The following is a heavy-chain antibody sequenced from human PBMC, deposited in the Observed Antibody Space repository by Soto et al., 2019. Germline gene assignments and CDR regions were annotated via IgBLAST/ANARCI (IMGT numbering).Heavy chain of an antibody. Sequence: SETLSLTCTVSGGSISSGGYYWSWIRQPPGKGLEWIGYIYYSGSTYYNPSLKSRVTISVDTSKNQFSLKLSSVTAADTAVYYCARASLGYCSSTSCRSNWFDPWGQGTLVTVSS. V-gene: IGHV4-30-4*01. D-gene: IGHD2-2*01. CDR3: ARASLGYCSSTSCRSNWFDP. CDR2: IYYSGST. J-gene: IGHJ5*02. CDR1: GGSISSGGYY.